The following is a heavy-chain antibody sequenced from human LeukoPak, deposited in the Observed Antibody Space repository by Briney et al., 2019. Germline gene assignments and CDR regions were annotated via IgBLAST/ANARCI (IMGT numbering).Heavy chain of an antibody. CDR2: IYTSGST. CDR3: ARPAEYAFDI. J-gene: IGHJ3*02. D-gene: IGHD1-14*01. CDR1: GASISSYY. Sequence: PSETLSLTCTVSGASISSYYWSWIRQPAGRGLEWIGRIYTSGSTNYNPSLKSRVTISVDTSKNQFSLKLSSVTAADTAVYYCARPAEYAFDIWGQGTMVTVSS. V-gene: IGHV4-4*07.